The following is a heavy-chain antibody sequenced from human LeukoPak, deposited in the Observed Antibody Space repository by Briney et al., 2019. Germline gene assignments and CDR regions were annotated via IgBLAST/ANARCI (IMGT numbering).Heavy chain of an antibody. D-gene: IGHD3-10*01. CDR1: GGSISSHY. CDR2: IYYSGST. J-gene: IGHJ2*01. V-gene: IGHV4-59*11. CDR3: ARGLSRGETVVDWYFDL. Sequence: PSETLSLTCTVSGGSISSHYWSWIRQPPGKGLEWIGYIYYSGSTNYNPSLKSRVTISVDTSKNQFSLKLSSVTAADTAVYYCARGLSRGETVVDWYFDLWGRGTLVTVSS.